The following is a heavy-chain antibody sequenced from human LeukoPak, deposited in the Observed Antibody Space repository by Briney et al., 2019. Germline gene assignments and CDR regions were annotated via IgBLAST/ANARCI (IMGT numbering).Heavy chain of an antibody. V-gene: IGHV3-9*01. Sequence: GRSLRLSCAASGFSFAAYDLYWVRQAPGKGLECVSGITWNSDDMAYADSVKGRFTISRDNAKNCLYLQMNSLTVEDTALYYCTRVTSWRTGFDYWGQGTLVTVSS. CDR1: GFSFAAYD. D-gene: IGHD1-1*01. J-gene: IGHJ4*02. CDR2: ITWNSDDM. CDR3: TRVTSWRTGFDY.